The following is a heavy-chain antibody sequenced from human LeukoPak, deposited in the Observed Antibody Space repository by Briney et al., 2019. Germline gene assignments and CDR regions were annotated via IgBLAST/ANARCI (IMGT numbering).Heavy chain of an antibody. J-gene: IGHJ4*02. Sequence: GGSLRLSCAASGFTFSSYSMNWVRQAPGKGLEWVSSISSSSSYIYYADSVKGRFTISRDNAKNSLYLQMNSLRDEDTAVYYCAKDESSIPQNFDFWGQGSLVTVSS. CDR2: ISSSSSYI. V-gene: IGHV3-21*04. CDR3: AKDESSIPQNFDF. D-gene: IGHD6-6*01. CDR1: GFTFSSYS.